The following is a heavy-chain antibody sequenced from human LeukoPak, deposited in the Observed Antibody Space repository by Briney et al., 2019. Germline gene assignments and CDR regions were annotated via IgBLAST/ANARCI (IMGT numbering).Heavy chain of an antibody. CDR2: ISGSAGTI. J-gene: IGHJ3*02. CDR1: GFTFSDYY. Sequence: GGSLRLSCAASGFTFSDYYMSWIRQAPGKGLEWVSYISGSAGTIYYADSVKGRFTISRDNAKNSLYLQMNSLRAEDTAVYYCARDRSGSHYDAFDIWGQGTMVTVSS. CDR3: ARDRSGSHYDAFDI. V-gene: IGHV3-11*01. D-gene: IGHD1-26*01.